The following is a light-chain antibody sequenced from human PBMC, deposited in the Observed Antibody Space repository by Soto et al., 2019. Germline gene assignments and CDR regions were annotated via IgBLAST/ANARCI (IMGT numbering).Light chain of an antibody. CDR1: SSNIGNNY. V-gene: IGLV1-47*01. CDR2: RNN. Sequence: QSVLTQPPSASGTPGQRVTISCSGTSSNIGNNYVCWYQHLPGTAPKLLIYRNNQPPSVVPDRFSGSKSGTSASLAIRGLRSDDEDDYYCAAWDDSLSGVVFGGGTKLTVL. CDR3: AAWDDSLSGVV. J-gene: IGLJ2*01.